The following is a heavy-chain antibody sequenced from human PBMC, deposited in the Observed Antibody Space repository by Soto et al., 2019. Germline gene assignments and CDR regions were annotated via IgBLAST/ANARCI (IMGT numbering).Heavy chain of an antibody. Sequence: GGSLRLSCAASGFTFSSYAMSWVRQAPGKGLEWVSAISGSGGSTYYADSVKGRFTISRDNSKNTLYLQMNSLRAEDTAVYYCAKDALALMTTVTTAYYYGMDVWGQGTTVTVSS. J-gene: IGHJ6*02. V-gene: IGHV3-23*01. CDR2: ISGSGGST. CDR3: AKDALALMTTVTTAYYYGMDV. D-gene: IGHD4-4*01. CDR1: GFTFSSYA.